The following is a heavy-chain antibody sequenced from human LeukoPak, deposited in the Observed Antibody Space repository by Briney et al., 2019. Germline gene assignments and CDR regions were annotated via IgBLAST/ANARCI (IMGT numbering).Heavy chain of an antibody. CDR3: ARQDCSGGSCYSSWFDP. CDR1: GYSFTSYG. CDR2: IYPGDSDT. D-gene: IGHD2-15*01. V-gene: IGHV5-51*01. Sequence: GVSRKISCMGSGYSFTSYGIVWMRQMPGKRLEWIGIIYPGDSDTRYSPSFQGQVTISADKSISTAYLQWSSLKASDTAMYYCARQDCSGGSCYSSWFDPWGQGTLVTVSS. J-gene: IGHJ5*02.